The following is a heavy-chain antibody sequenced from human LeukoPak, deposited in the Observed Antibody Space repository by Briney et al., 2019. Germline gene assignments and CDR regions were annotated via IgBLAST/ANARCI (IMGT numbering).Heavy chain of an antibody. V-gene: IGHV3-9*01. D-gene: IGHD2-2*01. Sequence: PGGSLRLSCAASGFTFDDYAMHWVRHAPGKGLEWVSGISWNSGSIGYADSVKGRFTISRDNAKNSLYLQMNSLRAEDTALYYCAKDIRSAALFHYYYGMDVWGQGTTVTVSS. J-gene: IGHJ6*02. CDR1: GFTFDDYA. CDR3: AKDIRSAALFHYYYGMDV. CDR2: ISWNSGSI.